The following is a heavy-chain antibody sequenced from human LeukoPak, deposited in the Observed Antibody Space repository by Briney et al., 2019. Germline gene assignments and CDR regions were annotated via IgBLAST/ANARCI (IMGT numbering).Heavy chain of an antibody. V-gene: IGHV3-7*01. D-gene: IGHD4-17*01. CDR1: GFTFSSYW. CDR3: ARSPTVTIFDY. CDR2: IKQDGSEE. Sequence: GGSLRLSCAASGFTFSSYWKSWVRLAPGKGLEWVANIKQDGSEEYYVDSVKGRFTIPRDNAKNSLYLQMNSLRAEDTAVYYCARSPTVTIFDYWGQGTLVTVSS. J-gene: IGHJ4*02.